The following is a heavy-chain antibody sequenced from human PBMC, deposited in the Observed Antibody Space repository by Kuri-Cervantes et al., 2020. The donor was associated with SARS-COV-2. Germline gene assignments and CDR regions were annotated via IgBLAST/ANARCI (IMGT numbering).Heavy chain of an antibody. CDR2: ISYDGSNK. Sequence: GEPLKISCAASGFTFSSYTMHWVRQAPGKGLEWVAVISYDGSNKYYADSVKGRFTISRDNSKNTLYLQMNSLRAEDTAVYYCTRPRQGNWRNDADYWGQGTLVTVSS. CDR1: GFTFSSYT. D-gene: IGHD1-1*01. J-gene: IGHJ4*02. CDR3: TRPRQGNWRNDADY. V-gene: IGHV3-30-3*01.